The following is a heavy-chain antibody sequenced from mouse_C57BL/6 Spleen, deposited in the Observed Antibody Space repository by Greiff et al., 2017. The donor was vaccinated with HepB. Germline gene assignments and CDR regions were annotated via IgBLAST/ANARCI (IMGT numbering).Heavy chain of an antibody. CDR3: ARWHYYGSSYAMDY. Sequence: QVQLQQSGPELVKPGASVKISCKASGYAFSSSWMNWVKQRPGKGLEWIGRIYPGDGDTNYNGKFKGKATLTADKSSSTADMQRSSLTSEDSAVYLCARWHYYGSSYAMDYWGQGTSVTGSS. CDR2: IYPGDGDT. V-gene: IGHV1-82*01. J-gene: IGHJ4*01. D-gene: IGHD1-1*01. CDR1: GYAFSSSW.